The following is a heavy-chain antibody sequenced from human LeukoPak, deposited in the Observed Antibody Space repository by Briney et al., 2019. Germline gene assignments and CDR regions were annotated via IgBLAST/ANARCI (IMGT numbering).Heavy chain of an antibody. D-gene: IGHD6-19*01. V-gene: IGHV4-39*01. CDR2: IYYSGST. CDR1: GGSISSSSYY. CDR3: ARQLIAVAGDAFDI. J-gene: IGHJ3*02. Sequence: SSETLSLTCTVSGGSISSSSYYWGWIAQPPGKGLEWSVSIYYSGSTYYNPSLKSRVTNSVDTSTKKFSLKLSSVTAAETTVYYCARQLIAVAGDAFDIWGQGTLVTVSS.